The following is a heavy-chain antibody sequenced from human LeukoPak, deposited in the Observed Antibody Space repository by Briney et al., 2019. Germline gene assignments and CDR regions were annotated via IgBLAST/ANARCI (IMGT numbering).Heavy chain of an antibody. Sequence: PSETLSLTCTVSGGSISSYYWSWIRQPAGKGLEWIGRIYTSGSTNYNPSLKSRVTISVDTSKNQFSLKLSSVTAADTAVYYCASNTSYYDSSGYYYGDDAFDIWGQGTMVTVSS. CDR2: IYTSGST. D-gene: IGHD3-22*01. CDR1: GGSISSYY. V-gene: IGHV4-4*07. J-gene: IGHJ3*02. CDR3: ASNTSYYDSSGYYYGDDAFDI.